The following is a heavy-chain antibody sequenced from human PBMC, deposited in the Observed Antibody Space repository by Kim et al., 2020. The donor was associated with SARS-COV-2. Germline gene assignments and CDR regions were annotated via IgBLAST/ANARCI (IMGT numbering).Heavy chain of an antibody. CDR3: ARGNPVIQSDGYVRMDV. CDR1: GGSISSYY. CDR2: IYYSGST. J-gene: IGHJ6*02. D-gene: IGHD3-16*02. Sequence: SETLSLTCTVSGGSISSYYWSWIRQPTGKGLEWIGYIYYSGSTNYNPSLKSRVTISVDTSKNQFSLKLSSVTAADTAVYYCARGNPVIQSDGYVRMDVWGQGTTVTVSS. V-gene: IGHV4-59*01.